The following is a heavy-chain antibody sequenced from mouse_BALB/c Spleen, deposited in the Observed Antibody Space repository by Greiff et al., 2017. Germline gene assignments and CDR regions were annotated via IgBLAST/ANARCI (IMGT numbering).Heavy chain of an antibody. CDR2: IDPANGNT. CDR1: GFNIKDTY. D-gene: IGHD1-1*01. V-gene: IGHV14-3*02. J-gene: IGHJ4*01. Sequence: VQLKESGAELVKPGASVKLSCTASGFNIKDTYMHWVKQRPEQGLEWIGRIDPANGNTKYDPKFQGKATITADTSSNTAYLQLSSLTSEDTAVYYCARSDYYGSSLYYYAMDYWGQGTSVTVSS. CDR3: ARSDYYGSSLYYYAMDY.